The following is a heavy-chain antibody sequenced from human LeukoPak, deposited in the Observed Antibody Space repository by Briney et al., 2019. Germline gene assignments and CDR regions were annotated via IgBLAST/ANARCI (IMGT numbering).Heavy chain of an antibody. CDR3: ARVLGVVPAAMSYYGMDV. CDR2: IIPIFGTA. Sequence: ASVKVSCKASGGTFSSYAISWVRQAPGQGLEWMGGIIPIFGTAKDAQKFQGRVTITAYKSTSTAYMELSSLRSEDTAVYYCARVLGVVPAAMSYYGMDVWGKGTTVTVSS. V-gene: IGHV1-69*06. J-gene: IGHJ6*04. CDR1: GGTFSSYA. D-gene: IGHD2-2*01.